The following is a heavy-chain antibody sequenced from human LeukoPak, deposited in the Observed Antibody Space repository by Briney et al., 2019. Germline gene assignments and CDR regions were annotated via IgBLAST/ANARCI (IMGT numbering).Heavy chain of an antibody. CDR2: IHPRSGEP. CDR1: GYSFTVFY. J-gene: IGHJ4*02. Sequence: ASVKVSCKASGYSFTVFYTYSVRQAPGQGLERMGRIHPRSGEPNYAYKFRGRVTITRDTSISTTYMDLGSLESEDTAVYYSARDGEYGTGSYYRGCFDYWGQGTLVTVSS. CDR3: ARDGEYGTGSYYRGCFDY. D-gene: IGHD3-10*01. V-gene: IGHV1-2*06.